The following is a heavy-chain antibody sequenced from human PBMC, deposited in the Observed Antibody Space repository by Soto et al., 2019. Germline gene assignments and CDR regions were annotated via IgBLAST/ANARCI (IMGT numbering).Heavy chain of an antibody. J-gene: IGHJ4*02. CDR3: AKPRRRCGGDCYLPTFDY. Sequence: GSLRLSCAGSGVTFSSYSMHWVRQDPDMWLEWVAFISFAGNNKYYADSVKGRFTISRDNSNNMVYLEMNRLRPDDTALSYCAKPRRRCGGDCYLPTFDYWGQGTRVTVSS. D-gene: IGHD2-21*02. V-gene: IGHV3-30-3*02. CDR1: GVTFSSYS. CDR2: ISFAGNNK.